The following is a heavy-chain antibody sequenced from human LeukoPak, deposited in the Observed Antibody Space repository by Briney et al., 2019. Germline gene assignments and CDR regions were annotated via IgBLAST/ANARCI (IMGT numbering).Heavy chain of an antibody. CDR1: GFTFSSYA. Sequence: GGSLRLSCAASGFTFSSYAMHWVRQAPGKGLEWVAVISYDGSNKYYADSVKGRFTISRDNSKNTLYLQMNSLRAEDTAVYYCARVPYYDSSGYSPPDYWGQGTLVTVSS. J-gene: IGHJ4*02. CDR2: ISYDGSNK. CDR3: ARVPYYDSSGYSPPDY. D-gene: IGHD3-22*01. V-gene: IGHV3-30*04.